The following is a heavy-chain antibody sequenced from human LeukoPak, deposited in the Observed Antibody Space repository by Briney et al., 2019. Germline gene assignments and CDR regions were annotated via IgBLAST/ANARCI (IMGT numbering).Heavy chain of an antibody. CDR1: GYTFTGHY. CDR3: ARTLYISAAPGGFDY. CDR2: INPKNAAT. Sequence: ASVKVSCKASGYTFTGHYIHWVRQAPGQGLEWMGWINPKNAATNYGQRFQGRVTMTRDTSTGTVYMELNTLRSDDTAVYYCARTLYISAAPGGFDYWGQGTRVTVSS. D-gene: IGHD6-13*01. V-gene: IGHV1-2*02. J-gene: IGHJ4*02.